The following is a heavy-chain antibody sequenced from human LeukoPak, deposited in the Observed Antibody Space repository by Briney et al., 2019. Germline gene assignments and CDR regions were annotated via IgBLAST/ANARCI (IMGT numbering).Heavy chain of an antibody. CDR1: GFTFGTYA. CDR2: IGGSGVT. CDR3: AKARGHPWPSYYFDY. Sequence: PGGSLRLSCAASGFTFGTYAMNWVRQAPGKGLEWVSGIGGSGVTYYADSVKGRFTVSRDNSQNTLFLQMNSLRVEDTAVYYCAKARGHPWPSYYFDYWGQGTLVTVSS. D-gene: IGHD5-12*01. J-gene: IGHJ4*02. V-gene: IGHV3-23*01.